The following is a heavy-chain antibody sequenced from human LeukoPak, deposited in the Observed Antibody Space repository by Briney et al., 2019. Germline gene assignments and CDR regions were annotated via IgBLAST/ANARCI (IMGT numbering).Heavy chain of an antibody. D-gene: IGHD2-21*02. CDR1: GFTFSSYW. CDR3: ARDFGTIVVVTAIVD. J-gene: IGHJ4*02. Sequence: GGSLRLSCAASGFTFSSYWMSWVRQAPGKGLEWVANIKEDGSEKHYVDSVKGRFTISRDNAKNSLYLQMNSLRAEDTAVYYCARDFGTIVVVTAIVDWGQGTLVTVSS. CDR2: IKEDGSEK. V-gene: IGHV3-7*01.